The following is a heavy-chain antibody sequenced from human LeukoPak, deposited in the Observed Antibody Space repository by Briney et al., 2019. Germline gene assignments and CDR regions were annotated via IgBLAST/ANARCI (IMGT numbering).Heavy chain of an antibody. CDR3: AIPPLTGTGSSRPLAGVDV. CDR1: GFSFSRYS. CDR2: IGSVADGIT. J-gene: IGHJ6*02. V-gene: IGHV3-48*04. D-gene: IGHD3-10*01. Sequence: GGSLRLSCAASGFSFSRYSMNWVRQAPGKGLEWVSYIGSVADGITHYAESVKGRFTISRDNAKNTLYLQMNSLRAEDTAVYYCAIPPLTGTGSSRPLAGVDVRGQGTTVTVSS.